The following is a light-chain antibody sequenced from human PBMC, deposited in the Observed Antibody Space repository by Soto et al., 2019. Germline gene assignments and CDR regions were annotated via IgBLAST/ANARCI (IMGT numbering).Light chain of an antibody. CDR1: QSVSSSY. CDR2: GAS. V-gene: IGKV3-20*01. Sequence: EIVLTQSPGTQSLSPGERATLSCRASQSVSSSYLAWYQQKPGQAPSLLIYGASSRATGIPDRFSGSGSGTDFTLAISRLEPEDFAVYYCQQYGGSPYTFGQGTKLEIK. CDR3: QQYGGSPYT. J-gene: IGKJ2*01.